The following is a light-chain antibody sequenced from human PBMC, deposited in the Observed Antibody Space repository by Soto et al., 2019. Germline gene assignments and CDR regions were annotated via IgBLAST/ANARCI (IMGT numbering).Light chain of an antibody. V-gene: IGKV3-20*01. CDR2: GVS. J-gene: IGKJ1*01. Sequence: EKKTLSCRASQTGSNSYLAWYQQKSGQAPRLLIYGVSTRATGTPDRFSGSGSGTEASLTIRRSEPEDCAVYPCQHHVSPQWTFGPGTKVDIK. CDR3: QHHVSPQWT. CDR1: QTGSNSY.